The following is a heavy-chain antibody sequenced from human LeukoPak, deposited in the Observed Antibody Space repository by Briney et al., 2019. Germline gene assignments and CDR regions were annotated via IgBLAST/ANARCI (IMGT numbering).Heavy chain of an antibody. D-gene: IGHD3-22*01. CDR2: IYSGGST. CDR1: GFTVSSNY. J-gene: IGHJ5*02. V-gene: IGHV3-53*01. Sequence: PGVSLTLSCAPSGFTVSSNYMSWVRQAPGKGLEWVSVIYSGGSTYYADSVRGRFTISRDNSKNTLYLQMNSLRAEDTAVYYCALYYYDRSGYYNWFVPWGEGTLVTVSS. CDR3: ALYYYDRSGYYNWFVP.